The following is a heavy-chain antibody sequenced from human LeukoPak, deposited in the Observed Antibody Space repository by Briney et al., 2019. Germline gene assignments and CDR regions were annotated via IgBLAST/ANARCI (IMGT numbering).Heavy chain of an antibody. CDR3: ARYPLSYSGNWHYYFDY. V-gene: IGHV1-18*04. CDR2: ISAYNGNT. J-gene: IGHJ4*02. CDR1: GYTFTSCG. D-gene: IGHD6-13*01. Sequence: ASVKVSCKASGYTFTSCGISWVRQAPGQGLEWMGWISAYNGNTNYAQNLQDRVFMNTDTSTSTAYMELRSLRSDDTAVYYCARYPLSYSGNWHYYFDYWGQGTLVTVSS.